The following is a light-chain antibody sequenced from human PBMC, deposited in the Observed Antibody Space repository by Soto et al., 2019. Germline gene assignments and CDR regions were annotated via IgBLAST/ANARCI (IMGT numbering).Light chain of an antibody. CDR3: SSYTTSSKYG. CDR1: SRDVGSYNF. V-gene: IGLV2-14*01. J-gene: IGLJ1*01. CDR2: EVS. Sequence: QSALTQPASVSGSPVQSITISGTGTSRDVGSYNFVSWYQQLPGKAPKLMIYEVSNRPSGVSNRFSGSKSGNTASLTISGLQAEDEADYYCSSYTTSSKYGFGSGTKVTVL.